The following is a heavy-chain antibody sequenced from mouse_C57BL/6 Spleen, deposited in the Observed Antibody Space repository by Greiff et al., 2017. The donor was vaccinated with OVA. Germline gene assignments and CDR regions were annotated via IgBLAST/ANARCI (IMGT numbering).Heavy chain of an antibody. CDR2: INPSTGGT. Sequence: EVQLQQSGPELVKPGASVKISCKASGYSFTGYYMNWVKQSPEKSLEWIGEINPSTGGTTYNQKFKAKATLTVDKSSSTAYMQLKSLTSEDSAVYYCARWGFYDGYYGYFDYWGQGTTLTVSS. D-gene: IGHD2-3*01. CDR1: GYSFTGYY. V-gene: IGHV1-42*01. CDR3: ARWGFYDGYYGYFDY. J-gene: IGHJ2*01.